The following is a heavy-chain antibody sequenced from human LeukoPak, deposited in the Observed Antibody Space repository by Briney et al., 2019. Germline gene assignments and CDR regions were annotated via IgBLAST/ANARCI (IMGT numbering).Heavy chain of an antibody. CDR3: ARGDCSSTSCYLFDY. D-gene: IGHD2-2*01. V-gene: IGHV4-30-4*08. CDR1: GGSISSGDYY. CDR2: IYHSGST. J-gene: IGHJ4*02. Sequence: PSETLSLTCTVSGGSISSGDYYWSWIRQPPGKGLEWIGYIYHSGSTYYNPSLKSRVTISVDTSKNQFSLKLSSVTAADTAVYYCARGDCSSTSCYLFDYWGQGTLVTVSS.